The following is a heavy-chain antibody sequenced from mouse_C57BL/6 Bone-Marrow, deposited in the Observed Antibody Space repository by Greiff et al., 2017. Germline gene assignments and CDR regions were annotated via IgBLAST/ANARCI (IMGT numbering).Heavy chain of an antibody. Sequence: VQLVESGAELVKPGASVKISCKASGYAFSSYWMNWVKQRPGKGLEWIGQIYPGDGDTNYNGKFKGKATLTADKSSNTAYMQISSLTSEDSAVYFCARSEGNYDFDYWGQGTTLTVSS. CDR1: GYAFSSYW. J-gene: IGHJ2*01. V-gene: IGHV1-80*01. CDR3: ARSEGNYDFDY. CDR2: IYPGDGDT. D-gene: IGHD2-1*01.